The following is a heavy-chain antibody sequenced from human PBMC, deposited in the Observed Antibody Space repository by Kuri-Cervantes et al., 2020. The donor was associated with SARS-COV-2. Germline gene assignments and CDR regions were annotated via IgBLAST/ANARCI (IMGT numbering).Heavy chain of an antibody. CDR1: GYTFTSYY. V-gene: IGHV1-46*01. J-gene: IGHJ6*03. D-gene: IGHD3-3*01. CDR3: ARGSLRRITIFGVVIISCMDV. Sequence: ASVKVSCKASGYTFTSYYMHWVRQAPGQGLEWMGIINPSGGSTSYAQKFQGRVTMTRNTSISTAYMELSSLRSEDTAVYYCARGSLRRITIFGVVIISCMDVWGKGTTVTVSS. CDR2: INPSGGST.